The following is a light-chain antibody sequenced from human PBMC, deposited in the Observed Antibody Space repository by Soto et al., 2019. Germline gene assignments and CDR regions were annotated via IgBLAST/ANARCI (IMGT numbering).Light chain of an antibody. CDR3: QQYDSSPLT. V-gene: IGKV3-20*01. J-gene: IGKJ4*01. CDR1: QSVSSSY. CDR2: GAS. Sequence: EIVLTHSPGTLSISPGPGSTLSFSSSQSVSSSYLAWYQQKPGQAPRLLIYGASSRATGIPDRFSGSGSGTDFTLTISRLEPEDFAVYYCQQYDSSPLTFGGGTKVDIK.